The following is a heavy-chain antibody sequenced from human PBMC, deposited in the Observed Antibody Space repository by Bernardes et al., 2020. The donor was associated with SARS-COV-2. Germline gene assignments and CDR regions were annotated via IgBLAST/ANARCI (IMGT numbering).Heavy chain of an antibody. CDR1: GYTFTDYY. Sequence: ASVKVSCKASGYTFTDYYMHWVRQAPGQGLEWMGWIEPDNGSTNYAQKFQGRVTMTKDTSTSTAYMELSGLRSDDTAVYYCVGVTWSQYDGFEIWGQGTVVTVSS. D-gene: IGHD2-8*01. CDR2: IEPDNGST. V-gene: IGHV1-2*02. CDR3: VGVTWSQYDGFEI. J-gene: IGHJ3*02.